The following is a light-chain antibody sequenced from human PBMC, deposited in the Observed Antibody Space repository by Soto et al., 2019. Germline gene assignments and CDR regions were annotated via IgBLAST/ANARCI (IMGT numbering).Light chain of an antibody. CDR3: QSYNDWPFT. J-gene: IGKJ2*01. V-gene: IGKV3-15*01. CDR2: GAS. CDR1: ESLSTY. Sequence: EIVMTQSPATLSVSPGERVTLSCRASESLSTYLAWYQQKPGQATRLLIYGASTKATGIPARFSGSGSATDFTLTISSLQSEEFAVYYCQSYNDWPFTFGQGTKLEI.